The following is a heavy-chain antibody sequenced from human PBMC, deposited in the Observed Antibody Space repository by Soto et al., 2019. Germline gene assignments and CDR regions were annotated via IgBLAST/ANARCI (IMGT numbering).Heavy chain of an antibody. D-gene: IGHD3-9*01. J-gene: IGHJ4*02. Sequence: SLRVSCKASVGTFSSYSISWVRQAPGQGLEWMGRIIPILGIANYAQKFQGRVTITADKSTSTAYMELSSLRSEDTAVYFCARVTLDILTGYYTFEYWGQGTLVTVSS. CDR3: ARVTLDILTGYYTFEY. CDR2: IIPILGIA. V-gene: IGHV1-69*02. CDR1: VGTFSSYS.